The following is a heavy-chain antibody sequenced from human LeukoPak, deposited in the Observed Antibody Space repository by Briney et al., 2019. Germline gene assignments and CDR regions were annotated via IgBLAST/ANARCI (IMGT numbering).Heavy chain of an antibody. D-gene: IGHD2-15*01. CDR2: ICYSGST. Sequence: SSETLSLTCTVSGGSISSGDYYWSWIRQPPGKGLEWIGYICYSGSTYYNPSLKSRVTISVDTTKNQFSLKLSSVTAADTAVYYCARERGYCSGGSCLNWFDPWGQGTLVTVSS. CDR1: GGSISSGDYY. V-gene: IGHV4-30-4*01. J-gene: IGHJ5*02. CDR3: ARERGYCSGGSCLNWFDP.